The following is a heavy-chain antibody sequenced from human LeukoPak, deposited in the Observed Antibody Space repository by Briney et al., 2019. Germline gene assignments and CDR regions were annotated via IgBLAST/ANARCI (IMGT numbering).Heavy chain of an antibody. CDR3: ARGVPYPSWSGPHYSDD. D-gene: IGHD3-3*01. J-gene: IGHJ4*02. CDR1: GFTLSTYW. CDR2: KKQDGSQE. V-gene: IGHV3-7*01. Sequence: GGSLRLSCAASGFTLSTYWMSWVRQAPGKGLEWVAHKKQDGSQEYYVDSVRGRFTISRDNAKNSLNLQMNYLRSDDTAVYYCARGVPYPSWSGPHYSDDWGQEILVTVSS.